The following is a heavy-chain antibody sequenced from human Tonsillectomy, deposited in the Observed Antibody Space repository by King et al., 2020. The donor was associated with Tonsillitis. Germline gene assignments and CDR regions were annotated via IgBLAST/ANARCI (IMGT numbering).Heavy chain of an antibody. J-gene: IGHJ4*02. CDR1: GFDFRSYG. CDR3: ARERLYSSGWGIDH. D-gene: IGHD6-19*01. CDR2: ISFDATRE. Sequence: VQLVESGGGVVQPGGSLRLSCASSGFDFRSYGMHWVRQAPGKGPEWVAVISFDATRENYADSVKGRFTISRDNSKNTLHLQMNSLRAEDTAVYYCARERLYSSGWGIDHWGPGSLVTVSS. V-gene: IGHV3-33*05.